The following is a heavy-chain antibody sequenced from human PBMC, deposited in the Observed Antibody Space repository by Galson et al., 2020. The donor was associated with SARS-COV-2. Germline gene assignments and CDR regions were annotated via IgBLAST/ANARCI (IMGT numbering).Heavy chain of an antibody. Sequence: GGSLRLSCAASGFTFSSYGMHWVRQAPGKGLEWVAVISYDGSNKYYADSVKGRFTISRDNSKNTLYLQMNSLRAEDTAVYYCAKANDVYSYAQEDYYYYYGMDVWGQGTTVTVSS. J-gene: IGHJ6*02. CDR2: ISYDGSNK. CDR1: GFTFSSYG. D-gene: IGHD5-18*01. CDR3: AKANDVYSYAQEDYYYYYGMDV. V-gene: IGHV3-30*18.